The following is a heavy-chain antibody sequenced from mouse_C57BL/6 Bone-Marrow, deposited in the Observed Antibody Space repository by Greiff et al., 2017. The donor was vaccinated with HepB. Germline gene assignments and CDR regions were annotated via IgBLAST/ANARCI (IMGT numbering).Heavy chain of an antibody. J-gene: IGHJ4*01. CDR1: GYAFTNYL. Sequence: QVQLQQSGAELVRPGTSVKVSCKASGYAFTNYLIEWVKQRPGQGLEWIGVINPGSGGTNYNEKFKGKATLTADKSSSTAYMQLSSLTSEDSAVYFCARKQLRLRDYAMDYWGQGTSVTVSS. CDR3: ARKQLRLRDYAMDY. V-gene: IGHV1-54*01. CDR2: INPGSGGT. D-gene: IGHD3-2*02.